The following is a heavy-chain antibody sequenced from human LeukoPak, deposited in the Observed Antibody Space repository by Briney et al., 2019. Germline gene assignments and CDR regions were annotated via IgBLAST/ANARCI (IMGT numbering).Heavy chain of an antibody. CDR2: IIPLFDTS. Sequence: GASVKVSCKASGGTFSSSTINWVRQAPGQGLEWMGLIIPLFDTSNYAQEFQGRVTITADESTSTAYMELKSLKSDDTAVYYCAREWELPARGFDYWGQGTLVTVSS. J-gene: IGHJ4*02. CDR1: GGTFSSST. V-gene: IGHV1-69*13. D-gene: IGHD1-26*01. CDR3: AREWELPARGFDY.